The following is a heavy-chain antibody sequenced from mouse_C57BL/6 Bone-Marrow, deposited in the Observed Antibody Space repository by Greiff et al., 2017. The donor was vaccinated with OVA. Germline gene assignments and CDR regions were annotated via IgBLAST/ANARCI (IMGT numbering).Heavy chain of an antibody. J-gene: IGHJ2*01. CDR1: GYTFTSYW. V-gene: IGHV1-74*01. Sequence: QVHVKQPGAELVKPGASVKVSCKASGYTFTSYWMHWVKQRPGQGLEWIGRIHPSDSDTNYNQKFKGKATLTVDKSSSTAYMQLSSLTSEDSAVYYCAITRFISYYFDYWGQGTTLTVSS. CDR3: AITRFISYYFDY. CDR2: IHPSDSDT. D-gene: IGHD1-1*01.